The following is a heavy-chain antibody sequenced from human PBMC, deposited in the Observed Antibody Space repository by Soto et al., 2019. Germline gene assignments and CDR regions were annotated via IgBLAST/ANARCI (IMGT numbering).Heavy chain of an antibody. Sequence: QITLKESGPTLVKPTQPLTLTCSFSGFSFSTSRVGVGWIRQSPGKALEWLALVYWDDDKLYSPSLESRPTITKDTSKNQVVLAVTDMDPVDTATYFCVHSPYASGRRHFDYWGQGTLVTVSS. CDR1: GFSFSTSRVG. V-gene: IGHV2-5*02. CDR3: VHSPYASGRRHFDY. J-gene: IGHJ4*02. CDR2: VYWDDDK. D-gene: IGHD2-8*01.